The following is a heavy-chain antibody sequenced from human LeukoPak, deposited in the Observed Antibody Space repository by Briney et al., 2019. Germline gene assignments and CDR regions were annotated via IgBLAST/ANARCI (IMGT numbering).Heavy chain of an antibody. V-gene: IGHV4-30-4*01. CDR1: GGSISSGDYY. Sequence: SQTLSLTCTVSGGSISSGDYYWSWIRQPPGKGLEWIGYIYYSGSTYYNPSLKSRVTISVDTSKNQFSLKLSSVTAADTAMYYCARVTRVVVVRDEYFQHWVQGTLVTVSS. CDR3: ARVTRVVVVRDEYFQH. J-gene: IGHJ1*01. CDR2: IYYSGST. D-gene: IGHD3-22*01.